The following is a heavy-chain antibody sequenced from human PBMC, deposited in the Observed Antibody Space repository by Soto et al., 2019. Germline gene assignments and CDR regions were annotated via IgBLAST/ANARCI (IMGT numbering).Heavy chain of an antibody. V-gene: IGHV4-34*01. CDR1: GGSFSGYY. Sequence: SETLSLTCAVYGGSFSGYYWSWIRQPPGKGLEWIGEINHSGSTTYNPSLKSRVTITVDTSKDQFSLKLSSVTAAATAVYDCARFRVAARPVSTGRRYVDYWGQGTLVPFSS. D-gene: IGHD6-6*01. J-gene: IGHJ4*02. CDR3: ARFRVAARPVSTGRRYVDY. CDR2: INHSGST.